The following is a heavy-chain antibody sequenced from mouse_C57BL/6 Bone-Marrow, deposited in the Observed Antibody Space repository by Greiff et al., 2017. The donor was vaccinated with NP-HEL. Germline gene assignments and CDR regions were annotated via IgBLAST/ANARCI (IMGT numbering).Heavy chain of an antibody. J-gene: IGHJ1*03. CDR2: IYPGGGYT. CDR1: GYTFTNYW. CDR3: ARSEVYYDYYWYFDV. D-gene: IGHD2-4*01. Sequence: VKLMESGAELVRPGTSVKMSCKASGYTFTNYWIGWAKQRPGHGLEWIGDIYPGGGYTNYNEKFKGKATLTADKSSSTAYMQFSSLTSEDSAIYYCARSEVYYDYYWYFDVWGTGTTVTVSS. V-gene: IGHV1-63*01.